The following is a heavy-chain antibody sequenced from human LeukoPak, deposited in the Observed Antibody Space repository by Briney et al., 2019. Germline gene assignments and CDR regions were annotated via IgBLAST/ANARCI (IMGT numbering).Heavy chain of an antibody. J-gene: IGHJ4*02. CDR2: IIPIFGTA. CDR3: ARGANYDISGAFDY. Sequence: ASVKVSCKASGGTFSSYAISWVRQAPGQGLEWMGGIIPIFGTANYAQKFQGRVTITTDESTSTAYMELSSLRSEDTAVYYCARGANYDISGAFDYWGQGTLVTVSS. CDR1: GGTFSSYA. V-gene: IGHV1-69*05. D-gene: IGHD3-9*01.